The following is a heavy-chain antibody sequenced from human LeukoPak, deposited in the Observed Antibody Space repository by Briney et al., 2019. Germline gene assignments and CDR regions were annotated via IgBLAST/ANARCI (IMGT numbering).Heavy chain of an antibody. J-gene: IGHJ4*02. V-gene: IGHV4-59*01. CDR2: IYFSGST. CDR3: ARSYGTNFDY. Sequence: SETLSLTCTVSGGSIRSYYWSWIRQPPGKGLEWIGYIYFSGSTSYDPSLKSRVTISVDRSKNQFSLKLSSVAAADTAVYYCARSYGTNFDYWGQGTLVTVSS. CDR1: GGSIRSYY. D-gene: IGHD3-16*01.